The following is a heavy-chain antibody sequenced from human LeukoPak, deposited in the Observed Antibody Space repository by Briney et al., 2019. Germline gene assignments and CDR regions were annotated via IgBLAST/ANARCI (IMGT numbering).Heavy chain of an antibody. V-gene: IGHV1-46*01. CDR3: ARTYSSSDEFDY. J-gene: IGHJ4*02. D-gene: IGHD6-13*01. CDR2: INPSGGST. Sequence: ASVKVSCKASGYIFTSYYIHWVRQAPGQGLEWMGIINPSGGSTTYAQKFQGRVAMTRDTSTSRVYMEVSSLRSEDTAVYYCARTYSSSDEFDYWGQGTLVTVSS. CDR1: GYIFTSYY.